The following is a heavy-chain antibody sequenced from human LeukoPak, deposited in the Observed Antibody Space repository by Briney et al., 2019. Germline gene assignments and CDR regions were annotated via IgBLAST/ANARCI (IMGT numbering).Heavy chain of an antibody. V-gene: IGHV3-23*01. CDR2: ISPRGDIT. D-gene: IGHD3-10*01. Sequence: GGSLRLSCAASGFTFSSHGMNWVRQTPGEGLEWVSGISPRGDITYYADSVKGGFTVSRDNFKNTLYLEVISLTAEDTAVYYCAKDDAWLQFGEWSQGTLVTVSS. J-gene: IGHJ4*02. CDR1: GFTFSSHG. CDR3: AKDDAWLQFGE.